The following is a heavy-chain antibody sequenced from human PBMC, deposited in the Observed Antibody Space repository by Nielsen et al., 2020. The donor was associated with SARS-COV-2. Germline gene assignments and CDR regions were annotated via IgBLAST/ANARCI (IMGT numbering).Heavy chain of an antibody. CDR2: IYYSGST. CDR3: ARVGRGYDILTGYQDYYYYYMDV. J-gene: IGHJ6*03. Sequence: QAPGKGLEWIGYIYYSGSTYYNPSLKSRVTISVDTSKNQFSLKLSSVTAADTAVYYCARVGRGYDILTGYQDYYYYYMDVWGKGTTVTVSS. D-gene: IGHD3-9*01. V-gene: IGHV4-31*02.